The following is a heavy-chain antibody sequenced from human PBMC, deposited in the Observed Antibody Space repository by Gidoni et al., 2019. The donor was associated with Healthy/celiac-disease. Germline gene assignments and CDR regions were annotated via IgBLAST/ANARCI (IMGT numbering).Heavy chain of an antibody. D-gene: IGHD5-18*01. CDR3: AKGSSYLFDY. V-gene: IGHV3-9*01. Sequence: EVQLVESGGGLVQPGRSLRLSCAATGFTLDDYAMHWVRQAPGKGLEWVSGISWNSGSICYADSVKGRFTISRDNAKNSLYLQMNSLRAEDTALYYCAKGSSYLFDYWGQGTLVTVSS. J-gene: IGHJ4*02. CDR1: GFTLDDYA. CDR2: ISWNSGSI.